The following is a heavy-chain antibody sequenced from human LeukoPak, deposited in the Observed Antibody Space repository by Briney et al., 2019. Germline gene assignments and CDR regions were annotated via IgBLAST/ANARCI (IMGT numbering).Heavy chain of an antibody. CDR3: ARGDCSSTSCYFTEHKIPYGMDV. CDR2: INAGNGNT. V-gene: IGHV1-3*01. J-gene: IGHJ6*02. D-gene: IGHD2-2*01. Sequence: ASVKVSCKASGYTFTSYAMHWVRQAPGQRLEWMGWINAGNGNTKYAQKCQGRVTITRDPSASTAYMELSSLSSEDTAVYYCARGDCSSTSCYFTEHKIPYGMDVWGQGTTVTVSS. CDR1: GYTFTSYA.